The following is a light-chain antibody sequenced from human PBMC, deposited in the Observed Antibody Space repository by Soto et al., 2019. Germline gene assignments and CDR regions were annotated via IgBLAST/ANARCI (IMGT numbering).Light chain of an antibody. CDR3: QQYGSSPRT. V-gene: IGKV3-20*01. Sequence: VLTQSPGTLSLSPGERDTLSCSASQSINNNYLAWYQQQPGQPPRLLIYDASARATGIPDRFSGSGSGTDFSLTISRLEPEDFAVYHCQQYGSSPRTFGQGTKV. CDR1: QSINNNY. J-gene: IGKJ1*01. CDR2: DAS.